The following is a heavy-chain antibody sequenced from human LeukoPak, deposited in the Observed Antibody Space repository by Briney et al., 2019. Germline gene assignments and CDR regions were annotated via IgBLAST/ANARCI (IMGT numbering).Heavy chain of an antibody. D-gene: IGHD4-23*01. J-gene: IGHJ4*02. CDR3: ARLHDYGGNGNDY. V-gene: IGHV4-30-2*01. Sequence: RTSQTLSLTCAVSGGSISSGGYSWSWIRQPPGKGLEWIGEINHSGSTNYNPSLKSRVTISVDTSKNQFSLKLSSVTAADTAVYYCARLHDYGGNGNDYWGQGTLVTVSS. CDR1: GGSISSGGYS. CDR2: INHSGST.